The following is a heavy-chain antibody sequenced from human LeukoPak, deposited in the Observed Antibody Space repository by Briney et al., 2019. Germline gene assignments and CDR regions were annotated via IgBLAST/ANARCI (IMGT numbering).Heavy chain of an antibody. CDR2: INAGNGNT. CDR3: AKTYSISFDAFDM. V-gene: IGHV1-3*01. D-gene: IGHD6-13*01. Sequence: GASVKVSCKASGYTFTSYAMHWVRQAPGQRLEWMGWINAGNGNTKYSQKFQGRVTITRDTSATTAYMELSGLRSEDTAVYFCAKTYSISFDAFDMWGQGTMVTVSS. J-gene: IGHJ3*02. CDR1: GYTFTSYA.